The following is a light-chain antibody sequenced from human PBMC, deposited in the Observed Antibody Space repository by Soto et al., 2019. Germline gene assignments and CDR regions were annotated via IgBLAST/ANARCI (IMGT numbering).Light chain of an antibody. CDR1: SSDVGRVNF. V-gene: IGLV2-14*01. Sequence: QSALTQPASVSGSPGQSITISCTGTSSDVGRVNFVSWFQQHPGKAPKLRIYEVTKRPSGVSNRFSGSKSGNTASLTISGLQTEDEADYYCSSYTTRSTYVCGTGTKLTVL. CDR2: EVT. J-gene: IGLJ1*01. CDR3: SSYTTRSTYV.